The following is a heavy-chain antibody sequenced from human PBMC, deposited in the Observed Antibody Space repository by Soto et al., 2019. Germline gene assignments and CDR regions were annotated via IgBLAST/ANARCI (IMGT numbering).Heavy chain of an antibody. Sequence: QVQLVESGGGVVQPGRSLRLSCAASGFTFSSYGMHWVRQAPGKGLEWVAVIWYDGSNKYYADSVKGRFTISRDNSKNTLYLQMNSLRAEDTAVYYCAREETIYCISTSCLSQYYYYYYMDVWGKGTTVTVSS. V-gene: IGHV3-33*01. J-gene: IGHJ6*03. D-gene: IGHD2-2*01. CDR2: IWYDGSNK. CDR1: GFTFSSYG. CDR3: AREETIYCISTSCLSQYYYYYYMDV.